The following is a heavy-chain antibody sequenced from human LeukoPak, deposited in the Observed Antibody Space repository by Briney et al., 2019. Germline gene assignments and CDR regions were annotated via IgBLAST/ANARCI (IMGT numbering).Heavy chain of an antibody. CDR3: ARGSTYCSSISCPMINCDY. V-gene: IGHV1-46*01. CDR1: GYTFTSYY. J-gene: IGHJ4*02. CDR2: IDPSGGST. D-gene: IGHD2-2*01. Sequence: ASVKVSCKASGYTFTSYYMHWVRQAPGQGLEWMGIIDPSGGSTRYPQKFQGGVTMTGDTSTSTVYMELSSLRFEDTAVYYCARGSTYCSSISCPMINCDYWGRGTLVTVSS.